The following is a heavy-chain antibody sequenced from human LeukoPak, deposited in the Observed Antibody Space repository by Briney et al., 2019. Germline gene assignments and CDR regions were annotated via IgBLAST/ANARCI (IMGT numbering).Heavy chain of an antibody. CDR1: GYIFTDYA. CDR3: ARARWTSTVTAYYLDF. J-gene: IGHJ4*02. CDR2: INAGNGKT. Sequence: ASVKVSCTASGYIFTDYAIQWVRQAPGQGLEWMGWINAGNGKTKYSHKFQGRVTITRDTSASTAYMELSGLRSDDTAVYYCARARWTSTVTAYYLDFWGQGTLVTVSS. V-gene: IGHV1-3*01. D-gene: IGHD4-17*01.